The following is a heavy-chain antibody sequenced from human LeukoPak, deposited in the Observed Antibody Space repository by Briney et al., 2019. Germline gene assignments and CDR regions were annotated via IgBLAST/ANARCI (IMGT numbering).Heavy chain of an antibody. V-gene: IGHV3-74*01. J-gene: IGHJ4*02. D-gene: IGHD2-15*01. CDR2: INSDGSST. CDR1: AFSFSRYW. CDR3: SRDVGLSPDY. Sequence: GVSLRLSCAASAFSFSRYWMHWVRQAPGKGLVWVSRINSDGSSTSHADSVKGRFTISRDNAKNTLYLQMNSLRAEDTTVYYCSRDVGLSPDYWGQGALVTVSS.